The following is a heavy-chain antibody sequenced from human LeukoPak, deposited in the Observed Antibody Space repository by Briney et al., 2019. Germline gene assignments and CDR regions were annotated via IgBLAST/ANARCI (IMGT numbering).Heavy chain of an antibody. CDR3: ARGLDGFDY. J-gene: IGHJ4*02. D-gene: IGHD2-2*03. V-gene: IGHV3-30-3*01. CDR1: GFTFSSYA. CDR2: ISYDGSNK. Sequence: PGGPLRLSCAASGFTFSSYAMLWVRQAPGKGLEWVAVISYDGSNKYYADSVKSRFTISRDNSKNTLYLQMNSLRAEDTAVYYCARGLDGFDYWGQGTLVTVSS.